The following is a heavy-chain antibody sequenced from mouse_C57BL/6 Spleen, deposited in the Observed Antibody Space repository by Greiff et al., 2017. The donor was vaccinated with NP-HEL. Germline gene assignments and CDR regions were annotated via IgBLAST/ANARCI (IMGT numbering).Heavy chain of an antibody. V-gene: IGHV5-6*02. J-gene: IGHJ1*03. CDR3: ARLELGPRWYFDV. CDR2: ISSGGSYT. CDR1: GFTFSSYG. D-gene: IGHD4-1*01. Sequence: DVKLVESGGDLVKPGGSLKLSCAASGFTFSSYGMSWVRQTPDKRLEWVATISSGGSYTYYPDSVKGRFTISRDNAKNTLYLQMSSLKSEDTAMYDCARLELGPRWYFDVWGTGTTVTVSS.